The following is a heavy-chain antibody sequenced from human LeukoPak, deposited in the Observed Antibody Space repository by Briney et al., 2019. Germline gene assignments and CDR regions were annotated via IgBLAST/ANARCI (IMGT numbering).Heavy chain of an antibody. CDR3: ATAMVRGEAGFDY. CDR1: GFTFSSYE. J-gene: IGHJ4*02. Sequence: GGSLRLSCAASGFTFSSYEMNWVRQAPGKGLEWVSYISSSGNTIYYADSVKGRFTISREKAKNSLYLQMNRLRAEDTAVYYCATAMVRGEAGFDYWGQGTLVTVSS. V-gene: IGHV3-48*03. D-gene: IGHD3-10*01. CDR2: ISSSGNTI.